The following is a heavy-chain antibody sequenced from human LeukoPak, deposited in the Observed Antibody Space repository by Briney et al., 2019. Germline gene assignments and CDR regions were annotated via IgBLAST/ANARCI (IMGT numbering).Heavy chain of an antibody. J-gene: IGHJ4*02. CDR3: ARRAYYYDSSGYYLDY. Sequence: ASVKVSCKASGYTFTGYYMHWVRQAPGQGLEWMGWINPNSGGTKFAQKFQGRVTMTRDTSINTAYMELSRLRSDDTAMYYCARRAYYYDSSGYYLDYWGQGTLVTVSS. CDR2: INPNSGGT. D-gene: IGHD3-22*01. CDR1: GYTFTGYY. V-gene: IGHV1-2*02.